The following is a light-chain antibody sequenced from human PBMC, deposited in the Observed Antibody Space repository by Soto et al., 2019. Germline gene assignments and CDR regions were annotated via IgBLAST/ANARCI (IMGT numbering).Light chain of an antibody. CDR2: AAS. J-gene: IGKJ4*01. CDR3: QHSGNWPPELT. Sequence: DIQMTQSPSSLSASVGDRVTITCRASQSISSYLHWYQQKPGKAPKLLIYAASNLQTGVPSRFSASGSGTDFTLTLNSLQPEDFAVYYCQHSGNWPPELTFGGGTKVESK. V-gene: IGKV1-39*01. CDR1: QSISSY.